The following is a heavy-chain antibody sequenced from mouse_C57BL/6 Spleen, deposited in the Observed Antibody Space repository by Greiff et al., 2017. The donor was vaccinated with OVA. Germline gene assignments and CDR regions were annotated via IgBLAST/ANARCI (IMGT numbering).Heavy chain of an antibody. CDR2: ISSGSSAI. CDR1: GFTFSDYG. D-gene: IGHD1-1*01. Sequence: EVKVEESGGGLVKPGGSLKLSCAASGFTFSDYGMHWVRQAPEKGLEWVAYISSGSSAIYYADTVKGRFTISRDNAKNTLFLQMTSLRSEDTAMYYCARGYYGSSRYYYAMDYWGQGTSVTVSS. V-gene: IGHV5-17*01. CDR3: ARGYYGSSRYYYAMDY. J-gene: IGHJ4*01.